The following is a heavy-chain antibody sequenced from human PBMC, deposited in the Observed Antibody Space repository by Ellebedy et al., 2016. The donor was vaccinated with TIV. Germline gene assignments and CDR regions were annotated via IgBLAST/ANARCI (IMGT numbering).Heavy chain of an antibody. Sequence: MPSETLSLTCTVPYASISSYYWSWIRQPPGKGLEWIGYIYYSGSTNYNPSLKSRVTRELDTSKNQLSLKMSSVTAEDTAVYYCATGPNQDFFDYWGQGTQVTVSP. V-gene: IGHV4-59*01. D-gene: IGHD1-14*01. CDR3: ATGPNQDFFDY. CDR1: YASISSYY. J-gene: IGHJ4*02. CDR2: IYYSGST.